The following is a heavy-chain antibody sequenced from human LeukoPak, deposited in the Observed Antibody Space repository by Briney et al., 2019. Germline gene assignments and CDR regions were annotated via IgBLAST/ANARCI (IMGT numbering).Heavy chain of an antibody. J-gene: IGHJ5*02. CDR1: GFTFSSYA. CDR3: ANDFRYSTS. V-gene: IGHV3-23*01. D-gene: IGHD6-13*01. Sequence: GGSLRLSCAASGFTFSSYAMTWVRQAPGKGLEWVSAISVSGGSTYYADSVKGRFTISRDNSKNTLYLQMNSLRAEDTAVYYCANDFRYSTSWGQGTLVTVSS. CDR2: ISVSGGST.